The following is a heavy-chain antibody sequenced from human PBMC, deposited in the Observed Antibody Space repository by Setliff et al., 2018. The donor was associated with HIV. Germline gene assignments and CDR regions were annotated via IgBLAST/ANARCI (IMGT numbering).Heavy chain of an antibody. J-gene: IGHJ6*03. V-gene: IGHV4-59*08. D-gene: IGHD3-16*01. CDR3: ARHAPYPPWAYYYYYMDV. Sequence: ASETLSLTCTVSGGSISNYYWSWIRQPPGKGLEWIGCGYYSGITHYDPSLKSRVSISVDASKNQFSLRLNSVTVADTAVYYCARHAPYPPWAYYYYYMDVWGKGTTVTVSS. CDR1: GGSISNYY. CDR2: GYYSGIT.